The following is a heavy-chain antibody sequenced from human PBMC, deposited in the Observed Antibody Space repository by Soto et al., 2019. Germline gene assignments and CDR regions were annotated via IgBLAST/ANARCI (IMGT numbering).Heavy chain of an antibody. CDR3: ARFYDSSGLAPDAFDI. D-gene: IGHD3-22*01. J-gene: IGHJ3*02. V-gene: IGHV1-46*01. Sequence: ASVKVSCKASGYTFTSYDINWVRQATGQGLEWMGIINPSGGSTSYAQKFQGRVTMTRDTSTSTVYMELSSLRSEDTAVYYCARFYDSSGLAPDAFDIWGQGTMVTVSS. CDR1: GYTFTSYD. CDR2: INPSGGST.